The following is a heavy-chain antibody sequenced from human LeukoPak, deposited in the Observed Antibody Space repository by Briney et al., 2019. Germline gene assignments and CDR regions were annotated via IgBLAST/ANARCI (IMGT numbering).Heavy chain of an antibody. J-gene: IGHJ3*02. D-gene: IGHD2-21*01. CDR2: ISVSDSYK. Sequence: PGGSLRLSCAASGFTFSGHSMSWVRQAPGTGLEWVSSISVSDSYKYFADSVKGRLTISRDNAKSSLYLHMNSLTAEDTALYYCARLYLDAFDIWGQGTMVTVSS. V-gene: IGHV3-21*01. CDR1: GFTFSGHS. CDR3: ARLYLDAFDI.